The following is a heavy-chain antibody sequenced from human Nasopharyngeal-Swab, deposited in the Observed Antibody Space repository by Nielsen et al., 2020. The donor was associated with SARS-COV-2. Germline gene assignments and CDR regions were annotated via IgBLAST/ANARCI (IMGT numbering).Heavy chain of an antibody. CDR1: GDSVSSNSAA. V-gene: IGHV6-1*01. J-gene: IGHJ6*03. Sequence: SQTLSLTCAISGDSVSSNSAAWNWIRQSPSRGLEWLGRTYYRSKWYNDYAVSVKSRITINPDTSKNQFSLQLNSVTPEDTAVYYCAREGRYCSGGSCKDYYYYYMDVWGKGTTVTVPS. CDR2: TYYRSKWYN. D-gene: IGHD2-15*01. CDR3: AREGRYCSGGSCKDYYYYYMDV.